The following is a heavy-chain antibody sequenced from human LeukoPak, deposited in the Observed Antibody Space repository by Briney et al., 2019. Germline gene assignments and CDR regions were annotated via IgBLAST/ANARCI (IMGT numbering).Heavy chain of an antibody. CDR2: IYHSGST. CDR1: GGSISSSNW. V-gene: IGHV4-4*02. D-gene: IGHD3-22*01. CDR3: ARDPWFYYESSGYSQA. Sequence: SETLSLTCAVSGGSISSSNWWGWVRQPPGKGLEWIGEIYHSGSTNYNPSLKSRVTISVDTSKNQLSLKLSSVTAADTAVYYCARDPWFYYESSGYSQAWGQGILVTVSS. J-gene: IGHJ4*02.